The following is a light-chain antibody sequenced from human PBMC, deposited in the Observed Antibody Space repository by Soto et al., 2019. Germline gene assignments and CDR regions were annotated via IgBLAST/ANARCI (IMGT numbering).Light chain of an antibody. CDR3: QQYERYPLT. J-gene: IGKJ4*01. CDR1: QNIYKW. V-gene: IGKV1-5*01. CDR2: EAA. Sequence: DIQMTQSPSTLSASIGDRVTITCRASQNIYKWLAWYQQKPQKAPKVLIFEAAALETGVSPRFSGSGSGTEFTLTISSLQPHDFATYYCQQYERYPLTFGGGTKVE.